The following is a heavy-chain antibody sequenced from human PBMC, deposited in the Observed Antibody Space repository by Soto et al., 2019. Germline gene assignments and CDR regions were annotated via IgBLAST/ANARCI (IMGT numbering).Heavy chain of an antibody. CDR1: GYTLTELS. Sequence: ASVKVSCKVSGYTLTELSMHWVRQAPGKGLEWMGGFDPEDGETIYAQKFQGRVTMTEDTSTDTAYMELSSLRSEDTAVYYCATDSNFWSGYSPYYYGMDVWGQGTTVTVSS. V-gene: IGHV1-24*01. J-gene: IGHJ6*02. CDR2: FDPEDGET. CDR3: ATDSNFWSGYSPYYYGMDV. D-gene: IGHD3-3*01.